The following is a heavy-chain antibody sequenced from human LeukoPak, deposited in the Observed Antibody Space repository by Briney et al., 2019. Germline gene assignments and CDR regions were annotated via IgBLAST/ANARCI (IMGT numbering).Heavy chain of an antibody. D-gene: IGHD2-2*01. CDR2: IIPIFGTA. J-gene: IGHJ4*02. CDR3: ARDEVYCSSTSCYAGISLSA. Sequence: ASVKVSCKASGGTFSSYAISWVRQAPGQGLEWMGGIIPIFGTANYAQKFQGRVTITADESTSTAYMELGRLRSDDTAVYYCARDEVYCSSTSCYAGISLSAWGQGTLVTVSS. CDR1: GGTFSSYA. V-gene: IGHV1-69*13.